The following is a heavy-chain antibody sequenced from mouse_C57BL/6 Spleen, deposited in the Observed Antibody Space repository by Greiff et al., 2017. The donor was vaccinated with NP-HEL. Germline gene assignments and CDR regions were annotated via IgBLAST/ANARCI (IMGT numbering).Heavy chain of an antibody. CDR2: IYPGDGDT. Sequence: LQESGAELVKPGASVKISCKASGYAFSSYWMNWVKQRPGKGLEWIGQIYPGDGDTNYNGKFKGKATLTADKSSSTAYMQLSSLTSEDSAVYFCARGGYYGSTWYFDVWGTGTTVTVSS. J-gene: IGHJ1*03. CDR1: GYAFSSYW. D-gene: IGHD1-1*01. V-gene: IGHV1-80*01. CDR3: ARGGYYGSTWYFDV.